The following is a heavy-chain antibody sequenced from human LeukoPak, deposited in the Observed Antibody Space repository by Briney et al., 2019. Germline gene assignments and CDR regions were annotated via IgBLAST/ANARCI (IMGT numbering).Heavy chain of an antibody. J-gene: IGHJ4*02. V-gene: IGHV3-23*01. CDR3: ARVTLAIAAAPFDY. Sequence: GGSLRLSCAASGFTFSSYAMSWVRQAPGKGLEWVSAISGSGGSTDYADSVKGRFTISRDNSKNTLYLQMNSLRAEDAAVYYCARVTLAIAAAPFDYWGQGTLVTVSS. D-gene: IGHD6-13*01. CDR1: GFTFSSYA. CDR2: ISGSGGST.